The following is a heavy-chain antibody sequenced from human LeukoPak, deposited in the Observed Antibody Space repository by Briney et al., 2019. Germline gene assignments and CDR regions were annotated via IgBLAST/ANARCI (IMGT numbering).Heavy chain of an antibody. CDR1: GYSISSGYY. CDR3: ARVTGGGIVVVPAAIRGYYFDY. D-gene: IGHD2-2*01. Sequence: SETLSLTCTVSGYSISSGYYWGWIRQPPGKGLEWIGSIYHSGSTYYNPSLKSRVTISVDTSKNQFSLKLSSVTAADTAVYYWARVTGGGIVVVPAAIRGYYFDYWGQGTLVTVSS. J-gene: IGHJ4*02. CDR2: IYHSGST. V-gene: IGHV4-38-2*02.